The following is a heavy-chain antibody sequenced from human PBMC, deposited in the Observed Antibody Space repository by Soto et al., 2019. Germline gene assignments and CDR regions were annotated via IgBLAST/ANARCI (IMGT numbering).Heavy chain of an antibody. V-gene: IGHV3-9*01. Sequence: PGGSLRLSCAASGFAFDYYVMHWVRQPPGRGLEWVSGITWNGGTIRYVDSVKGRFTISRDNAENSLYLQMNSLRPEDTAVYYCARDYSSGWYGWFDPWGQGTLVTVSS. CDR2: ITWNGGTI. CDR1: GFAFDYYV. J-gene: IGHJ5*02. D-gene: IGHD6-13*01. CDR3: ARDYSSGWYGWFDP.